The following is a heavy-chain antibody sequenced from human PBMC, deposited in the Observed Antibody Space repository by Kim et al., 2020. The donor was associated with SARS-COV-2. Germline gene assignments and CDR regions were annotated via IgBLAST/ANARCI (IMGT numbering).Heavy chain of an antibody. CDR1: GDSISTSDSF. V-gene: IGHV4-39*01. CDR2: LYYTGST. D-gene: IGHD1-26*01. CDR3: ARQSDLVGTPNDAFDI. J-gene: IGHJ3*02. Sequence: SETLSLTCTVSGDSISTSDSFWGWIRQPPGKGPEWIGNLYYTGSTYYNPSLKSRVSISVDKSKNQISLKVNSVTAADTAVYYCARQSDLVGTPNDAFDI.